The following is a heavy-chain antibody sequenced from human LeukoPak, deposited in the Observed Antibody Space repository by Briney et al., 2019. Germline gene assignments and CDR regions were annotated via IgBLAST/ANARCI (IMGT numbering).Heavy chain of an antibody. Sequence: SETLSLTRTVSGGSISSSSYYWGWIRQPPGKGPEWIGSMYYSGSTYYNPSLKSRVTISVDTSKNQFSLKLSSVTAADTAVYYCARDRPIYCSGGTYYGRNWFDPWGQGTLVTVSS. D-gene: IGHD2-15*01. V-gene: IGHV4-39*02. CDR2: MYYSGST. CDR1: GGSISSSSYY. J-gene: IGHJ5*02. CDR3: ARDRPIYCSGGTYYGRNWFDP.